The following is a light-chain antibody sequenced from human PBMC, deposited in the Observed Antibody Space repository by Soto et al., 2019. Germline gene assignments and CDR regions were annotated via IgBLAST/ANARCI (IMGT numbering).Light chain of an antibody. CDR1: QNIKNY. J-gene: IGKJ4*01. CDR2: AAS. V-gene: IGKV1-39*01. CDR3: QQSYSTRLT. Sequence: IQMTQSPFSLSASVGDRVTISCRPSQNIKNYLNWYQQRPGKAPKLLIFAASTLQSGVPSRFSGSGSGTDFTLTISSLQPEDFATYYCQQSYSTRLTFGGGTKVEI.